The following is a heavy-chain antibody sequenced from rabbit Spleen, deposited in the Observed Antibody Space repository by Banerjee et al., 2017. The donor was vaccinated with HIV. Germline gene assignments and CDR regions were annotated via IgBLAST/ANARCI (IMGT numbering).Heavy chain of an antibody. D-gene: IGHD1-1*01. CDR2: IDTNDGDT. V-gene: IGHV1S45*01. CDR1: GFSFSSNW. CDR3: ATAFDDINSL. J-gene: IGHJ4*01. Sequence: LEESGGGLVKPGGTLTLTCTVSGFSFSSNWICWVRQAPGKGLEWIACIDTNDGDTDYANWPKGRFTISKTSSTTVTLQMTSLTAADTATYFCATAFDDINSLWGQGTLVTVS.